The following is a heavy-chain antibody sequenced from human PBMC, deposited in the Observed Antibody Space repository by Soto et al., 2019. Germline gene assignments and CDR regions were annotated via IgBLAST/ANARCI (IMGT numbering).Heavy chain of an antibody. CDR2: ISPNSGAS. CDR1: GYSFIDYY. J-gene: IGHJ4*02. CDR3: ARWREAVAYHDS. D-gene: IGHD6-19*01. Sequence: VASVKVSCKTSGYSFIDYYIHWVRQAPGQGLEWVGWISPNSGASKYADNFQGRVTMTRDRSTSTVYMELTGLISDDTAVYYCARWREAVAYHDSWGQGTLVTVSS. V-gene: IGHV1-2*02.